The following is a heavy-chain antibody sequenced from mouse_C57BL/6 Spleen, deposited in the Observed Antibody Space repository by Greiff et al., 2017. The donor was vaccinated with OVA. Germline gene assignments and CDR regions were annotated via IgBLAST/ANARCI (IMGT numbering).Heavy chain of an antibody. CDR2: IDPSDSYT. J-gene: IGHJ4*01. CDR3: ARTGTAMDY. V-gene: IGHV1-69*01. CDR1: GYTFTSYW. Sequence: VQLQQPGAELVMPGASVKLSCKASGYTFTSYWMHWVKQRPGQGLEWIGEIDPSDSYTNYNQKFKGKSTLTVDKSSSTAYMQLRSLTSEDSAVYYCARTGTAMDYWGQGTSVTVSS. D-gene: IGHD4-1*01.